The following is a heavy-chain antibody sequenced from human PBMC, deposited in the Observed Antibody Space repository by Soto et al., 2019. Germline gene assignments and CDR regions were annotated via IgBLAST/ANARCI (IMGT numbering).Heavy chain of an antibody. V-gene: IGHV4-59*01. D-gene: IGHD5-12*01. J-gene: IGHJ5*02. Sequence: QVQLQESGPGLVKPSETLSLICSVSGDSISESYWSWIRQSPRQGLEWIGYVYYMGSTGYNPSLKSPVTISLDTSKNQISLKLRSVTAADTATYYCARLVHGYPPHNYFAPGGQGTLVTVSS. CDR3: ARLVHGYPPHNYFAP. CDR1: GDSISESY. CDR2: VYYMGST.